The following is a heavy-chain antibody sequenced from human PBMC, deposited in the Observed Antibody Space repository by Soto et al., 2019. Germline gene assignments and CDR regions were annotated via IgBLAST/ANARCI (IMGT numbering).Heavy chain of an antibody. J-gene: IGHJ6*02. D-gene: IGHD6-19*01. V-gene: IGHV6-1*01. CDR3: ALGVAVAGPYYYGMDV. Sequence: SQTLSLTCAISGDSVSSNSAAWNWIRQSPSRGLEWLGRTYYRSKWYNDYAVSVKSRITINPDTSKNQFSLQLNSVTPEDTAVYYCALGVAVAGPYYYGMDVWGQGTTVTVSS. CDR1: GDSVSSNSAA. CDR2: TYYRSKWYN.